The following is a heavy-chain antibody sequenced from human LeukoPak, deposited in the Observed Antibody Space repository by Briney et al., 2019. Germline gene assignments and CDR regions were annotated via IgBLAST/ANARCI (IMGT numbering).Heavy chain of an antibody. J-gene: IGHJ3*02. CDR3: ARGSGIVVVTAMGDAFDI. CDR2: VSSSSSYT. Sequence: GGSLRLSCAASGFTFSDYYMSWIRQAPGKGLEWVSYVSSSSSYTNYADSVKGRFTISRDNAKNSLYLQMNSLRAGDTAVYYCARGSGIVVVTAMGDAFDIWGQGTMVTVSS. V-gene: IGHV3-11*06. D-gene: IGHD2-21*02. CDR1: GFTFSDYY.